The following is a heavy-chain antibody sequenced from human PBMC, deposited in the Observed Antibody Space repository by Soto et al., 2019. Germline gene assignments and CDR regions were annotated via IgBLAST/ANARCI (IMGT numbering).Heavy chain of an antibody. J-gene: IGHJ5*02. CDR1: GFSIRDNYF. D-gene: IGHD3-16*01. CDR3: AKDSAGLDP. Sequence: SETLSLTCAVSGFSIRDNYFWGWIRQPPGKGPEWIGSVYHDGDTRYNPSLKSRVTMSVDTSKNQFTLRVISVTAADTAVYFCAKDSAGLDPWSQGTL. CDR2: VYHDGDT. V-gene: IGHV4-38-2*02.